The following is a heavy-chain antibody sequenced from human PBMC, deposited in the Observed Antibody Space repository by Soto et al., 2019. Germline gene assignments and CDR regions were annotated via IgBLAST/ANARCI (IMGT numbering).Heavy chain of an antibody. D-gene: IGHD3-10*01. CDR1: GFTFDDYA. J-gene: IGHJ4*02. CDR2: ITWNSNRL. Sequence: EVQLVESGGGLVQPGRSLRLSCAASGFTFDDYAMHWVRQAPGKGLEWVSGITWNSNRLDYADSVKGLFTVSRDNTKNSLYLQMNSLRPEDTALYYCAKAYLWFGESYYFDSWGQGTLVTVSS. CDR3: AKAYLWFGESYYFDS. V-gene: IGHV3-9*01.